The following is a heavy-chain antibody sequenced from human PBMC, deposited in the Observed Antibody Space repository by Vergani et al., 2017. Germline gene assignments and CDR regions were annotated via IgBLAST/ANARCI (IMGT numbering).Heavy chain of an antibody. V-gene: IGHV3-9*01. Sequence: EVQLMESGGGLVQPGKSLRLSCAASGFAFGGYAMHWVRQPPGKGLEWVAGISWKSDSIGYADSVKGRFTIPRDNAKKSLFLQMTSLRDNDTSLYYVVKDSSRWYYRFLDHWGQGTLVTVPS. J-gene: IGHJ4*02. CDR2: ISWKSDSI. CDR1: GFAFGGYA. CDR3: VKDSSRWYYRFLDH. D-gene: IGHD6-13*01.